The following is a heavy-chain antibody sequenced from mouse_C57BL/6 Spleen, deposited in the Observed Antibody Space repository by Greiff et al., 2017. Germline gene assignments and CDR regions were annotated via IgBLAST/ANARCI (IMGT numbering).Heavy chain of an antibody. CDR1: GFTFSNYW. V-gene: IGHV6-3*01. CDR3: TAYYDYDYWYFDV. D-gene: IGHD2-4*01. Sequence: EVKVEESGGGLVQPGGSMKLSCVASGFTFSNYWMNWVRQSPEKGLEWVAQIRLKSDNYATHYAESVKGRFTISRDDSKSSVYLQMNNLRAEDTGIYYCTAYYDYDYWYFDVWGTGTTVTVSS. CDR2: IRLKSDNYAT. J-gene: IGHJ1*03.